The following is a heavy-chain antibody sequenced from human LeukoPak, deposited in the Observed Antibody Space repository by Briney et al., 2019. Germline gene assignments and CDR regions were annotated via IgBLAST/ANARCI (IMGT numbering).Heavy chain of an antibody. J-gene: IGHJ4*02. D-gene: IGHD1-1*01. CDR2: INRDGSTT. CDR1: GFTFSSYW. CDR3: ARAASTGTSFDY. V-gene: IGHV3-74*01. Sequence: PGGSLRLSCAASGFTFSSYWMHWVRQAPGKGLVWVSRINRDGSTTSNADSVKGRFTISRDNAKNTLYLQMNRLRAEDTAVYYCARAASTGTSFDYWGQGTLVTVSS.